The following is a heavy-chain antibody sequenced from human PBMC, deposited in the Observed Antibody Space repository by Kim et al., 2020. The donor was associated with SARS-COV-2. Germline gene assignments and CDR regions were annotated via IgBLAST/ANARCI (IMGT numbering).Heavy chain of an antibody. CDR3: AKVPTNDYGDYAPHSY. CDR2: ISYAGSNK. D-gene: IGHD4-17*01. CDR1: GFTFSSYG. V-gene: IGHV3-30*18. Sequence: GGSLRLSCAASGFTFSSYGMHWVRQAPGKGLEWVAVISYAGSNKYYVDSVKGRFTISRDNSKNTLYLQMNSLRAEDTAVYYCAKVPTNDYGDYAPHSYWGQGTLVTVSS. J-gene: IGHJ4*02.